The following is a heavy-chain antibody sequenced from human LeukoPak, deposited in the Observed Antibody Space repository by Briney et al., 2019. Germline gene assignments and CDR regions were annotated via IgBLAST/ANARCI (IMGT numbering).Heavy chain of an antibody. CDR3: ARLRFGSGSYYQTNNWFDP. Sequence: SETLSLTCTVSGGSISSYYWSWIRQPPGKGLEWIGYIYYSGSTNYNPSLKSRVTISVDTSKNQFSLKLSSVTAADTAVYYCARLRFGSGSYYQTNNWFDPWGQGTLVTVSS. CDR1: GGSISSYY. D-gene: IGHD3-10*01. J-gene: IGHJ5*02. V-gene: IGHV4-59*08. CDR2: IYYSGST.